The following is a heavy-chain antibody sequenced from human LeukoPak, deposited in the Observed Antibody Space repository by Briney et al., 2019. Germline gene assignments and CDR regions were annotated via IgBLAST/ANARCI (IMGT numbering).Heavy chain of an antibody. CDR2: IVGSSSNI. Sequence: PGGSLRLSCTASGFSFSTYSMNWVRQAPGKGLEWVSYIVGSSSNIYYADSVKGRFTIPRDNAKNSLYLQMDSLRAEDTAVYYCATDSPETAAFDYWGQGTLVTVSS. CDR1: GFSFSTYS. V-gene: IGHV3-48*04. CDR3: ATDSPETAAFDY. D-gene: IGHD1-1*01. J-gene: IGHJ4*02.